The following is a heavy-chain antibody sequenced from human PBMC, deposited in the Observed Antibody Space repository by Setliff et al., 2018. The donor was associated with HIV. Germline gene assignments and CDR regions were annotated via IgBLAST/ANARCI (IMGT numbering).Heavy chain of an antibody. CDR1: GGSFSGYY. D-gene: IGHD3-16*02. CDR2: INHSGST. J-gene: IGHJ3*02. CDR3: ARHQVIPTVIGAFDI. V-gene: IGHV4-34*01. Sequence: SETLSLTCAVYGGSFSGYYWSWIRQPPGKGLEWIGEINHSGSTNYNPSLKSRVTISVDTSKNHFSLKLSSVTAADTAVYYCARHQVIPTVIGAFDIWGQGTVVTVSS.